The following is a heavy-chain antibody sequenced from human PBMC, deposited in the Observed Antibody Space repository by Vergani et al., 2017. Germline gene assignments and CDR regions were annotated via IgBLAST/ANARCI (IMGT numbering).Heavy chain of an antibody. CDR1: GITFKNAW. Sequence: VQLVESGGGLVKPGGSLRLSCVVSGITFKNAWINWVRQAPGKGLEWIGRIRSKNDGGTADYAAPLKGRFTISRDDSKDSAFLLVNNLKTEDTAVYFCYTDYHDYWGQGTLVIVSS. V-gene: IGHV3-15*01. J-gene: IGHJ4*02. D-gene: IGHD2-2*02. CDR3: YTDYHDY. CDR2: IRSKNDGGTA.